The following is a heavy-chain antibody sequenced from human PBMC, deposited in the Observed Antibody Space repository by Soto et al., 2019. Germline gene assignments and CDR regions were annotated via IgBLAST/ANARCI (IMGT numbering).Heavy chain of an antibody. CDR2: MNPDGSEQ. Sequence: GGSLRLSCAASGFTFSDYWMTWVRQTPGKGLEGVANMNPDGSEQYYLDSVKGRFTISRDNSKNTLYLQMNSLRAEDTAVYYCAKSAGQYCSGGSCYRYYWYFDLWGRGTLVTVSS. CDR3: AKSAGQYCSGGSCYRYYWYFDL. CDR1: GFTFSDYW. V-gene: IGHV3-7*05. D-gene: IGHD2-15*01. J-gene: IGHJ2*01.